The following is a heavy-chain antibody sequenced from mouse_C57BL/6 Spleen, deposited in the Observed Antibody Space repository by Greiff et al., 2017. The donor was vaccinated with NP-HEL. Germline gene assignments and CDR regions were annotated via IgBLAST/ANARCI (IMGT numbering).Heavy chain of an antibody. Sequence: EVQVVESGGDLVKPGGSLKLSCAASGFTFSSYGMSWVRQTPDKRLEWVATISSGGSYTYYPDSVKGRFTISRDNSKKTLYLQMSSLKSEDTAMYYCARHVYYDYDDGGPFDYWGQGTTLTVSS. D-gene: IGHD2-4*01. CDR3: ARHVYYDYDDGGPFDY. CDR2: ISSGGSYT. J-gene: IGHJ2*01. CDR1: GFTFSSYG. V-gene: IGHV5-6*01.